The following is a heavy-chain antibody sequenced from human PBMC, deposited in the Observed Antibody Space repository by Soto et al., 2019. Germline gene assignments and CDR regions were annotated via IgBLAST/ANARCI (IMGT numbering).Heavy chain of an antibody. CDR2: ISDDGKNT. D-gene: IGHD1-1*01. V-gene: IGHV3-74*03. J-gene: IGHJ4*02. CDR3: TRGTRPRSIGTGAY. CDR1: GFVFSVSY. Sequence: EVQLEQSGGGLVQPGESLRLSCAASGFVFSVSYMHWVRQVPGKAPVWVARISDDGKNTTYADSVKGRFTISRDNAKDPLYLQMSNLRPEDTAVYYCTRGTRPRSIGTGAYWGRGTQVNVSS.